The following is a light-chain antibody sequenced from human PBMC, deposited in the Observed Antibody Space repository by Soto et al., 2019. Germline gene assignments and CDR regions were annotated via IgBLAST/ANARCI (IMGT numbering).Light chain of an antibody. CDR3: CSYTRSTAYV. J-gene: IGLJ1*01. CDR1: SSDIGRYKY. Sequence: QSALTQPASVSGSPGQSITISCTGTSSDIGRYKYVSWYQLHPGKAPKLMIYEVSNRPSGISSRFSASKSGNTASLTISGLQAEDEADYYCCSYTRSTAYVFGTGTKVTVL. CDR2: EVS. V-gene: IGLV2-14*01.